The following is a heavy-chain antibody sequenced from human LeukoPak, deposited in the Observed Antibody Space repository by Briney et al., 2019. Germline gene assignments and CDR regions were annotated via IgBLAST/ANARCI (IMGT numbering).Heavy chain of an antibody. V-gene: IGHV3-23*01. J-gene: IGHJ4*02. D-gene: IGHD6-19*01. CDR3: VKLSSGSGSKFGFDS. Sequence: PGGSLRLSCAASGFTFNTYAMSWVRQAPGKGLEWVSAISGSGDSTYYADSVKGRFTISRDNSKNRLYLQMSSLRAEDTAVYYCVKLSSGSGSKFGFDSWGQGTLVTVSS. CDR1: GFTFNTYA. CDR2: ISGSGDST.